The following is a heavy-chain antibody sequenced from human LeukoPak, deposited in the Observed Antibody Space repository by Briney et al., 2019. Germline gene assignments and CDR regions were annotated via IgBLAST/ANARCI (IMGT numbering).Heavy chain of an antibody. CDR1: GYTLTELS. CDR3: ARDLSGHGFDI. Sequence: GASVKVSCKVSGYTLTELSMHWGRHTPGQGLEWMGWINPHIGGTNYAQKFQGRVTMTRDTSISTAYMELSRLRSDDTAVYYCARDLSGHGFDIWGQGTMVTVSS. V-gene: IGHV1-2*02. J-gene: IGHJ3*02. D-gene: IGHD3-10*01. CDR2: INPHIGGT.